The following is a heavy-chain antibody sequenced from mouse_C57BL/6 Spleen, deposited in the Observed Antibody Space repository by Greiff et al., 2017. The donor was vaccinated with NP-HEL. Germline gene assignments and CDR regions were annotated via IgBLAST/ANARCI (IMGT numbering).Heavy chain of an antibody. CDR1: GYTFTNYY. V-gene: IGHV1-75*01. CDR2: IFPGSGST. D-gene: IGHD1-1*01. CDR3: TGGGKGDFAY. Sequence: QVQLQQSGPELVKPGASVKISCNASGYTFTNYYINWVKQRPGQGLEWIGRIFPGSGSTSYNEKFKGKATLTVDKSSSTAYMSLSSLTSESSAVCCCTGGGKGDFAYWGQGTTVTVS. J-gene: IGHJ2*01.